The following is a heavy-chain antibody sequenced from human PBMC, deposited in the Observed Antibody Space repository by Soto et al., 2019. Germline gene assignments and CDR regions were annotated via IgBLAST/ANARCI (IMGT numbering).Heavy chain of an antibody. Sequence: PSETLSLTCTVPGGSISSYYWSWIRQPPGKGLEWIGYIYYSGSTNYNPSLKSRVTISVDTSKNQFSLKLSSVTAADTAVYYCARATYCSGGSCFYGMDVWGQGTTVTVSS. CDR3: ARATYCSGGSCFYGMDV. CDR1: GGSISSYY. D-gene: IGHD2-15*01. V-gene: IGHV4-59*01. CDR2: IYYSGST. J-gene: IGHJ6*02.